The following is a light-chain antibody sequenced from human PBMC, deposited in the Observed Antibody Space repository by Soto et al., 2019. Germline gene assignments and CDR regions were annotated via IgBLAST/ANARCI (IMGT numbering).Light chain of an antibody. V-gene: IGKV1-39*01. CDR1: QSIASR. J-gene: IGKJ1*01. CDR2: GAS. CDR3: QQSYSTPWK. Sequence: DIQMTHSPCSLSASVGDRVTITCLASQSIASRLNWYQQKPGSAPKLLIYGASTLESGVPSRFSGSGSGTDFTLTVSSLQVEDFATYYCQQSYSTPWKFGQGTKVDIK.